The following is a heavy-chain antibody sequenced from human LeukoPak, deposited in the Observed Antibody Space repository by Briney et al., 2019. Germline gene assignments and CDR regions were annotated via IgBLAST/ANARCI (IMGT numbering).Heavy chain of an antibody. J-gene: IGHJ4*02. CDR2: INPNSGGT. D-gene: IGHD2-15*01. CDR1: GYTFTGYY. V-gene: IGHV1-2*02. Sequence: GASVKVSCKASGYTFTGYYMHWVRQAPGQGLEWMGWINPNSGGTNYAQKFQGRVTMTRDTSISTAYMELSRPRSDDTAVYYCARLGYCSGGSCSTKTTALDYWGQGTLVTVSS. CDR3: ARLGYCSGGSCSTKTTALDY.